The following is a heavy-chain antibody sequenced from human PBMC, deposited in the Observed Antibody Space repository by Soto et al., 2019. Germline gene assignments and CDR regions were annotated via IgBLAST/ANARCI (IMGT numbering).Heavy chain of an antibody. V-gene: IGHV3-7*02. D-gene: IGHD4-4*01. CDR3: AAIGDVTFHY. CDR1: GLAFSTYW. CDR2: TKPDETET. J-gene: IGHJ4*02. Sequence: EVQLVESGGGLVQPGGSLRLSCTTSGLAFSTYWMAWVRQAPGKGLEWVGNTKPDETETYYADSVEGRFTISRDNAKSSLYLQMDSMSVADTAVYYCAAIGDVTFHYWGQGTPVTVSS.